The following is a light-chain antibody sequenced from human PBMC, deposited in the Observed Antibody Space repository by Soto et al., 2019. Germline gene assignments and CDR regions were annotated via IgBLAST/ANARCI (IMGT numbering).Light chain of an antibody. V-gene: IGKV1-9*01. J-gene: IGKJ1*01. CDR1: QGISSY. Sequence: DIQLTQYPSFLSASVGDRVTITCRASQGISSYLAWYQQKPGKAPELLIYAASTLQSGVPSRFSGSGSGTDFTLTISSLQPEDSATYYCQQLNTDPPWTVGQGTKVEIK. CDR3: QQLNTDPPWT. CDR2: AAS.